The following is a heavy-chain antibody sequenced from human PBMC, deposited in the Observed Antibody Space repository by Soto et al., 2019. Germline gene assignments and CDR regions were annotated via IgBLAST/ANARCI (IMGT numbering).Heavy chain of an antibody. J-gene: IGHJ5*02. CDR3: GRGYGVASAS. Sequence: PSETLSLTCTVSGGSISSYYWSWIRQPPGKGLEWIGYIYYSGSTNYNPSLKSRVTISVDTSKNQFSLKLSSVTAADPAVYYCGRGYGVASASLGEATLFPFS. D-gene: IGHD2-15*01. V-gene: IGHV4-59*08. CDR1: GGSISSYY. CDR2: IYYSGST.